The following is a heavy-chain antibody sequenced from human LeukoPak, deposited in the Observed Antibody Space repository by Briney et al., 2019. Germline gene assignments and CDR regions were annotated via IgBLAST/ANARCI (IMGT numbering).Heavy chain of an antibody. J-gene: IGHJ4*02. CDR1: GGSISSYY. V-gene: IGHV4-59*01. CDR2: IYYSGST. CDR3: ARGVGGSYRRSVGDYFDY. Sequence: SETLSLTCTVSGGSISSYYWSWIRQPPGKGLEWIGYIYYSGSTNYNPSLKSRVTISVDTSKNQFSLKLSSVTAADTAVYYCARGVGGSYRRSVGDYFDYWGQGTLVTVSS. D-gene: IGHD1-26*01.